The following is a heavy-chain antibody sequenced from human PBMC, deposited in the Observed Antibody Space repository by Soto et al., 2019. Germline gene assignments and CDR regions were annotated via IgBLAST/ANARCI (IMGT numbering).Heavy chain of an antibody. CDR3: VRGTYGDY. CDR1: GYTFTTYG. Sequence: QVHLVQSGAEVKKPGASVKVSCKGSGYTFTTYGITWVRQAPGQGLEWMGWISAHNGNTNYAQKPQGRVTVTRDSSSCTAYMEMRSLLSDDTGVYYCVRGTYGDYRGQGALVNVSS. D-gene: IGHD4-17*01. CDR2: ISAHNGNT. J-gene: IGHJ4*02. V-gene: IGHV1-18*01.